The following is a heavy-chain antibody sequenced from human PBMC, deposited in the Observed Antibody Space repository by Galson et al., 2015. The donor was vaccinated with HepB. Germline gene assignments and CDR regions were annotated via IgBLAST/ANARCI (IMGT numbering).Heavy chain of an antibody. D-gene: IGHD5/OR15-5a*01. CDR3: AMDIVSTLYPYDS. V-gene: IGHV1-24*01. J-gene: IGHJ4*02. Sequence: SVKVSCKVSGYSLFEASIHWVRQAPGKGLEWMGGFDADEGETIYAQRFQGRVTMAEDTSTDTAYMELNSLISQDTVVYFCAMDIVSTLYPYDSWGQGTLVTVSS. CDR1: GYSLFEAS. CDR2: FDADEGET.